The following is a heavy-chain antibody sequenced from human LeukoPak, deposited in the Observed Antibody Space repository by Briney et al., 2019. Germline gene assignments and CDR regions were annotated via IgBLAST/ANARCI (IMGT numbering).Heavy chain of an antibody. CDR3: ARPLAAHNALFDF. CDR2: IYYTGSI. D-gene: IGHD2-15*01. V-gene: IGHV4-39*01. J-gene: IGHJ4*02. CDR1: GVSISSIHSY. Sequence: SETLSLTCTVSGVSISSIHSYWGWIRQTPGKGLEWIGSIYYTGSIYYNPSLSSRVTISVDTSRNQFSLRLTSMTAADTAMYYCARPLAAHNALFDFWGQGTQVTVSS.